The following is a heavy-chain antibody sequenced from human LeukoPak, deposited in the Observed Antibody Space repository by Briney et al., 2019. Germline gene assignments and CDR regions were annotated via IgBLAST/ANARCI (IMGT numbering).Heavy chain of an antibody. J-gene: IGHJ2*01. CDR1: GFTFDDYG. CDR3: AKSGIAVAGILGPWLDEGKAVVASINWYFDL. D-gene: IGHD6-19*01. CDR2: ISGSGGST. Sequence: QSGGSLRLSCAASGFTFDDYGMSWVRQAPGKGLEWVSAISGSGGSTYYADSVKGRFTISRDNSKNTLYLQMNSLRAEDTAVYYCAKSGIAVAGILGPWLDEGKAVVASINWYFDLWGRGTLVTVSS. V-gene: IGHV3-23*01.